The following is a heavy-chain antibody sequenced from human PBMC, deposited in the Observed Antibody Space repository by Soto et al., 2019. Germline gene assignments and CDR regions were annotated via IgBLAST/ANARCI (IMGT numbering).Heavy chain of an antibody. CDR2: IKQDGSEK. CDR1: GFTFSSYW. D-gene: IGHD3-10*01. Sequence: GGSLRLSCAASGFTFSSYWMSWVRQAPGKGLEWVANIKQDGSEKYYVDSVKGRFTISRDNAKNSLYLQMNSLRAEDTAVYYCARDQRYYGSGSHFDYWGQGTLVTVSS. V-gene: IGHV3-7*01. CDR3: ARDQRYYGSGSHFDY. J-gene: IGHJ4*02.